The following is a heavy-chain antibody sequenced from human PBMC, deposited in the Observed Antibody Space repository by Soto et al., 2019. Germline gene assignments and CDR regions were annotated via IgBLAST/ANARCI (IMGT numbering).Heavy chain of an antibody. J-gene: IGHJ4*02. Sequence: EVQLVESGGSVVRPGGSLRLSCVASGFPFEDYGMNWVRQTPGKGLEWVSSIDWDAGRREYADSVEGRFTVSRDSAKNSWYTHMASLRVEGTALYYCVRGRGPGSTWSYYFDFWGQGTLVTVSS. CDR3: VRGRGPGSTWSYYFDF. CDR2: IDWDAGRR. CDR1: GFPFEDYG. D-gene: IGHD6-13*01. V-gene: IGHV3-20*04.